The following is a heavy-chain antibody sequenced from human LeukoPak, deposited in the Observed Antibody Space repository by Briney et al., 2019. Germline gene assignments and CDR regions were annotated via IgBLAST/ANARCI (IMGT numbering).Heavy chain of an antibody. CDR1: GFTFSSYW. Sequence: GGSLRLSCAASGFTFSSYWMHWVRQAPGKGLVWVSRINSDGSSTSYADSVKGRFTISRDNAKNTLYLQMNSLRVEDTAVYYCARDLYHGSGSYYNGVDYWGQGTLVTVSS. V-gene: IGHV3-74*01. CDR2: INSDGSST. J-gene: IGHJ4*02. CDR3: ARDLYHGSGSYYNGVDY. D-gene: IGHD3-10*01.